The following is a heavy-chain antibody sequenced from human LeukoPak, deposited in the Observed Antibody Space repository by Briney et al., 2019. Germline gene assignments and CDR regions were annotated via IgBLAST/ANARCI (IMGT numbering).Heavy chain of an antibody. CDR2: ISGGGDST. Sequence: GGSLRLSCAASGFTFSHYAMSWVRQAPGKGLDGVSAISGGGDSTYSADSVKGRFTIPRDNSKNPLYLQMNSLRAEDTAVYYCAKGPTSARAFDIWGQGTMVTVSS. D-gene: IGHD1-14*01. J-gene: IGHJ3*02. CDR1: GFTFSHYA. CDR3: AKGPTSARAFDI. V-gene: IGHV3-23*01.